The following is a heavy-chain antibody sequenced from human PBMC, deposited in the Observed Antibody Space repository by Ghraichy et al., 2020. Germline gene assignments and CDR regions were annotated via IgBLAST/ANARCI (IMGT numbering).Heavy chain of an antibody. J-gene: IGHJ2*01. CDR1: GYTFTSYA. Sequence: ASVKVSCKASGYTFTSYAMHWVRQAPGQRLEWMGWINAGNGNTKYSQKFQGRVTITRDTSASTAYMELSSLRSEDTAVYYCARSQLGIRVGWYFDLWGRGTLVTVSS. D-gene: IGHD1-1*01. CDR2: INAGNGNT. CDR3: ARSQLGIRVGWYFDL. V-gene: IGHV1-3*01.